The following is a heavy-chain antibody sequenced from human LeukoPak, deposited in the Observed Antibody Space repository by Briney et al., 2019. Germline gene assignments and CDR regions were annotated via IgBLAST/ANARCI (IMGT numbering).Heavy chain of an antibody. CDR3: ARVRPNWNDGTFDY. V-gene: IGHV4-4*07. D-gene: IGHD1-1*01. Sequence: SETLSLTCTVSGASITNYYWSWIRQSAGKGLEWIGRIYPSGSTHSNPSLKSQVTMSLDTSKNQFSLGLSSVTAADTAVYYCARVRPNWNDGTFDYWGQGTLVTVSS. CDR2: IYPSGST. J-gene: IGHJ4*02. CDR1: GASITNYY.